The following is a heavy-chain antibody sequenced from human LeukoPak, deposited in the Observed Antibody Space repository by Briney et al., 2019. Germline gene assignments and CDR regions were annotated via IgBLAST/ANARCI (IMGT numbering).Heavy chain of an antibody. CDR1: GFIFKSYE. CDR3: ARVFAVAVSAFDI. D-gene: IGHD6-19*01. V-gene: IGHV3-48*03. CDR2: INTGGTAT. Sequence: GGSLRPSSAASGFIFKSYEMSWCRQAPGEGVERGSYINTGGTATYYADSVKGRFTISRDKAKNSLYLQMNSLRAEDTTVYYCARVFAVAVSAFDIWGQGTVVTVSS. J-gene: IGHJ3*02.